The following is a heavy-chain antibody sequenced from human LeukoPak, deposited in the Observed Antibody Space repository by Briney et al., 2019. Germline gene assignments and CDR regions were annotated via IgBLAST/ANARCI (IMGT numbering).Heavy chain of an antibody. J-gene: IGHJ4*02. V-gene: IGHV3-23*01. Sequence: GGSLRLSCAASGFTFSSYAMSWVRQAPGKGLEWVSAISSSGDSTYYADSVKGRFTISRDNSKNTLYLQMNSLRAEDTAVYYCAKSLFAYSYGFDYWGQGTLVTVSS. D-gene: IGHD5-18*01. CDR3: AKSLFAYSYGFDY. CDR1: GFTFSSYA. CDR2: ISSSGDST.